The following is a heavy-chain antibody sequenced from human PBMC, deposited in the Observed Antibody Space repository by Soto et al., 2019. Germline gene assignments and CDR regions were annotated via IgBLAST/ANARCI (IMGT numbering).Heavy chain of an antibody. CDR2: ISGSGGST. CDR1: GCTFRGYA. Sequence: GGSLRLSCAASGCTFRGYAMSWVRQDPGKGLEWVSAISGSGGSTYYADSVKGRFTISRDNSKNTLYLQMNSLRAEDTAVYYCAKTGYWNGPYYFDYWGQGTLVTVSS. D-gene: IGHD1-1*01. V-gene: IGHV3-23*01. CDR3: AKTGYWNGPYYFDY. J-gene: IGHJ4*02.